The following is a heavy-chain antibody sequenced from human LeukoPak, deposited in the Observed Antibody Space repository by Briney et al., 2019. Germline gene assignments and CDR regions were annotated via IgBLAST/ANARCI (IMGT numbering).Heavy chain of an antibody. CDR1: GGSISRYY. V-gene: IGHV4-59*01. J-gene: IGHJ4*02. CDR2: IYYSGST. CDR3: ARSIAVYSSSFDY. Sequence: PSETLSLTCTVSGGSISRYYWSWIRQPPGKGLEWIGYIYYSGSTNYNPSLKSRVTISVDTSKNQFSLKLSSVTAADTAVYYCARSIAVYSSSFDYWGQGTLVTVSS. D-gene: IGHD6-13*01.